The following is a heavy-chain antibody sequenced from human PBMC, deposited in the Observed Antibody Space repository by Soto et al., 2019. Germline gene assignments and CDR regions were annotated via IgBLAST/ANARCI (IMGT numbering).Heavy chain of an antibody. CDR1: GYGYSIDR. CDR2: ISGYNGNT. D-gene: IGHD4-4*01. CDR3: ARDQASNLRDPVWLYGLDV. V-gene: IGHV1-18*01. J-gene: IGHJ6*01. Sequence: WKGVGYGYSIDRISWVSNKTRQGLEWMGWISGYNGNTNYAQNLQGRVTMTTDTSTSTAYMELRSLRSDDTAVYYCARDQASNLRDPVWLYGLDV.